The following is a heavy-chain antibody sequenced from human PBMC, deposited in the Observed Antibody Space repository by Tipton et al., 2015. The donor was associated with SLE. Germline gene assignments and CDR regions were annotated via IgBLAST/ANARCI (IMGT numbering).Heavy chain of an antibody. J-gene: IGHJ3*02. CDR2: IYTSGST. CDR3: ARGGGFIGDAFDI. Sequence: TLSLTCTVSGGSISSGGYYWSWIRRHPGKGLEWIGYIYTSGSTNYNPSLKSRVTISVDTSKNQFSLKLSSVTAADTAVYYCARGGGFIGDAFDIWGQGTMVTVSS. V-gene: IGHV4-31*03. CDR1: GGSISSGGYY. D-gene: IGHD3-10*01.